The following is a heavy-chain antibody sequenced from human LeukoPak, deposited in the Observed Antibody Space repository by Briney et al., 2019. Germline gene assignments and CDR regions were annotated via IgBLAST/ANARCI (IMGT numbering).Heavy chain of an antibody. Sequence: GGSLRLSCAASGFTCTSYGMHLVRQAPGKGLEWVSSISSSSSYIYYADSEKGRFTISRDNAKKSLYLQMNSLRAEDTAVFYCETGGGEVDYWGQGTLVTVSS. D-gene: IGHD3-16*01. CDR3: ETGGGEVDY. J-gene: IGHJ4*02. V-gene: IGHV3-21*01. CDR1: GFTCTSYG. CDR2: ISSSSSYI.